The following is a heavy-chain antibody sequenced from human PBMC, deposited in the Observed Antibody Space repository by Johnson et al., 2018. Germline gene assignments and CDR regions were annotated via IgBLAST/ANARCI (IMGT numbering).Heavy chain of an antibody. V-gene: IGHV1-46*01. CDR3: ARVRPVGDYYYGMDV. CDR2: INPSGGST. CDR1: GYTFTSYY. Sequence: QVQLVQSGAEVKKPGASVKVSCKASGYTFTSYYMHWVRQAPGQGLEWMGIINPSGGSTSYAQKFQGRVTMTRDTSTSTVYMGLSSLRSEETAVYYCARVRPVGDYYYGMDVGGQGTTVTVSS. J-gene: IGHJ6*02. D-gene: IGHD1-26*01.